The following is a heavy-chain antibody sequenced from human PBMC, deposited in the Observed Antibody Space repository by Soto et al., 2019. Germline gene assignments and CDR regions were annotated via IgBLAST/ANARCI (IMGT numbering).Heavy chain of an antibody. D-gene: IGHD2-8*01. J-gene: IGHJ3*02. CDR2: IYPGDSDT. CDR3: ARVCPGGPTNGVCYTGSGASGYEVAFDI. V-gene: IGHV5-51*01. CDR1: GYSFTSYW. Sequence: GESLKISCKGSGYSFTSYWIGWVRQMPGKGLEWMGIIYPGDSDTRYSPSFQGQVTISADKSISTAYLQWSSLKASDTAMYYCARVCPGGPTNGVCYTGSGASGYEVAFDIWGQGTMVTVSS.